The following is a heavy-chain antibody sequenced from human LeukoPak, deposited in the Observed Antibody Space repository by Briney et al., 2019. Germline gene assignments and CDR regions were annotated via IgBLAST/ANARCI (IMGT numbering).Heavy chain of an antibody. CDR1: GYIFTSYW. CDR3: ARHDADYYDSSGYPRDY. CDR2: IDPSDSYT. J-gene: IGHJ4*02. D-gene: IGHD3-22*01. V-gene: IGHV5-10-1*01. Sequence: GASLKISCKGSGYIFTSYWISWVRQLPGKGLEWRGRIDPSDSYTNYSPSFQGHVTISAYKSISTAYLQWSSLKASDTAMYYCARHDADYYDSSGYPRDYWGQGTLVTVSS.